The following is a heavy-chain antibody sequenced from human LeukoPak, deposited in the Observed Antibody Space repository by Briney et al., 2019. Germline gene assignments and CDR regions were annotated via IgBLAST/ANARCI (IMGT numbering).Heavy chain of an antibody. CDR1: GGTFSSYA. CDR3: ARVEHYYDSSGYADY. V-gene: IGHV1-69*13. CDR2: IIPIFGTA. D-gene: IGHD3-22*01. J-gene: IGHJ4*02. Sequence: SVKVSSKASGGTFSSYAISWVRQAPGQGLEWMGGIIPIFGTANYAQKFQGRVTITADESTSTAYMELSSLRSEDTAVYYCARVEHYYDSSGYADYWGQGTLVTVSS.